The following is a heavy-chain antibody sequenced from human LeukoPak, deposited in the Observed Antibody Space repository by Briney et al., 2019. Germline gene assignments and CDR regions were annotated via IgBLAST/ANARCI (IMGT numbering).Heavy chain of an antibody. CDR2: IYYSGST. CDR1: GGSISSYY. CDR3: AARGGTPYGMDV. Sequence: PSETLSLTCTVSGGSISSYYWSWIRQPPGKGLEWIGYIYYSGSTNYNPSLKSRVTISVDTSKNQFSLKLSSVTAADTAVYYCAARGGTPYGMDVWGQGTTVTVSS. J-gene: IGHJ6*02. D-gene: IGHD1-14*01. V-gene: IGHV4-59*01.